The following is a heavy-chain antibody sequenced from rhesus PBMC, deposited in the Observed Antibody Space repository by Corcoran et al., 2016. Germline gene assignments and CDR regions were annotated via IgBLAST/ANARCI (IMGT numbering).Heavy chain of an antibody. D-gene: IGHD4-23*01. J-gene: IGHJ4*01. CDR1: GGSISGYYY. Sequence: QVQLQESGPGLVKPSETLSLTCTVSGGSISGYYYWSWIRQPPGKGLEWIGSIYGRGGSNYLNPSLSSRVTLSVDTSKNQFSLKLSSVAAADTAVYYCASVNTVTDGDYWGQGVLVTVSS. V-gene: IGHV4S14*01. CDR2: IYGRGGSN. CDR3: ASVNTVTDGDY.